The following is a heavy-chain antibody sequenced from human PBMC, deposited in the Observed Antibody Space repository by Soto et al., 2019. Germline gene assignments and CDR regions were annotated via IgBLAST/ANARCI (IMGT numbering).Heavy chain of an antibody. CDR3: ARSVWSGYYYFDY. CDR1: GGTFSSYT. J-gene: IGHJ4*02. CDR2: IIPILGIA. Sequence: QVQLVQSGAEVKKPGSSVKVSCKASGGTFSSYTISWVRQAPGQGLEWMGRIIPILGIANYAQKFQGRVTITADKSTSTAYMELSSLRSEDTAVYYCARSVWSGYYYFDYWGQGTLDTVSS. D-gene: IGHD3-3*01. V-gene: IGHV1-69*02.